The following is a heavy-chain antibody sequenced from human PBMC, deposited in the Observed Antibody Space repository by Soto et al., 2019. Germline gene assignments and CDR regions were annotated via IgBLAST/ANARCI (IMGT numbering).Heavy chain of an antibody. Sequence: GSLRLSCAASGFTFSSYAMSWVRQAPGKGLEWVSAISGSGGSTYYADSVKGRFTISRDNSKNTLYLQMNNLRGEDTAVYYCARDGGSGTAVAGIQYSGMDVWGQGTTVTVSS. V-gene: IGHV3-23*01. CDR2: ISGSGGST. CDR3: ARDGGSGTAVAGIQYSGMDV. CDR1: GFTFSSYA. J-gene: IGHJ6*02. D-gene: IGHD6-19*01.